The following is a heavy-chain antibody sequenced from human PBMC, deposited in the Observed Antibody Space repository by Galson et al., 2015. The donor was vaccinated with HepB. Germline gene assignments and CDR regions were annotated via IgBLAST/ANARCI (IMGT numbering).Heavy chain of an antibody. CDR2: INTNTGNP. V-gene: IGHV7-4-1*02. J-gene: IGHJ3*02. D-gene: IGHD3-10*01. CDR3: AKEAGELLYRLDAFDI. CDR1: GYTFTSYA. Sequence: SVKVSCKASGYTFTSYAMNWVRQAPGQGLEWMGWINTNTGNPTYAQGFTGRFVFSLDTSVSTAYLQISSLKAEDTAVYYCAKEAGELLYRLDAFDIWGQGTMVTVSS.